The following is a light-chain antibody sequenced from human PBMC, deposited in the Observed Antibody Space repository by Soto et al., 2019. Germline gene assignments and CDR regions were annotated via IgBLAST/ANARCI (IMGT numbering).Light chain of an antibody. CDR1: QDICSY. Sequence: AIRMTQSPSSFSASTGDRVTITCRASQDICSYLAWYQQKVGKAPKLLIYAATTLQRGAPSRFSGSGSGTDFTLTISSLQAEDFATYYCQQYFSYPSTFGQGTKLEI. J-gene: IGKJ2*01. V-gene: IGKV1-8*01. CDR2: AAT. CDR3: QQYFSYPST.